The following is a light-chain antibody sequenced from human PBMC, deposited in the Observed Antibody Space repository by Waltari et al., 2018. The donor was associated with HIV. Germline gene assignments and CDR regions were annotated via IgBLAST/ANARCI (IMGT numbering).Light chain of an antibody. CDR3: MQALQTPFT. CDR2: LGS. J-gene: IGKJ3*01. CDR1: QSLLHSNGYKY. Sequence: DIVMTQSPLSLPVTPGEPASISCRSSQSLLHSNGYKYLDWYLQKPGQSPQLLIYLGSNRASGVPDRFSGSGSGTDFTLKISRVEAEDVGIYYCMQALQTPFTFGPGTTVDIK. V-gene: IGKV2-28*01.